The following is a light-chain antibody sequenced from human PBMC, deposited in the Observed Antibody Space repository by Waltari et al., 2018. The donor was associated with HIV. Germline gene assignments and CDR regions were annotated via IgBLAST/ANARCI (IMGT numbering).Light chain of an antibody. V-gene: IGLV2-11*01. J-gene: IGLJ2*01. CDR1: SSDVGGYNY. Sequence: QSALTQPRSVSGSPGQSVTIPCTGTSSDVGGYNYVSWYQQYPGKAPKFMIYDVSKRPSGVPDRFSGSKSGNTASLTISGLQAEDEADYYCCSYAGSYTVFDGGTKLTVL. CDR3: CSYAGSYTV. CDR2: DVS.